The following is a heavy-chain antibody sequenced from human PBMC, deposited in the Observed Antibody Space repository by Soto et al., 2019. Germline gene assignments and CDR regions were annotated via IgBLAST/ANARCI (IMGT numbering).Heavy chain of an antibody. CDR2: IYHSGRT. CDR1: DASVGSSSYY. D-gene: IGHD1-26*01. V-gene: IGHV4-61*01. CDR3: AREFYGSYSDF. Sequence: QVQLQESGPGLVKPSETLSLTCTVSDASVGSSSYYWSWVRQPPGKGLEWIGFIYHSGRTSYNPYLKSRVTISADTSKNQFSLKLSSVTAADTAVYYCAREFYGSYSDFWGQGTLVIVSS. J-gene: IGHJ4*02.